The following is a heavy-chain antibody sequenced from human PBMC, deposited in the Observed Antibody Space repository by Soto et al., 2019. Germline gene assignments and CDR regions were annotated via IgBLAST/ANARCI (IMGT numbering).Heavy chain of an antibody. J-gene: IGHJ4*02. CDR3: ARGAMANFDY. CDR1: GGTFGSHG. CDR2: LIAMLGTP. D-gene: IGHD5-18*01. V-gene: IGHV1-69*13. Sequence: SVKVSCKASGGTFGSHGIAWVRQAPGQGLEWMGGLIAMLGTPTYARKVQGRATITADESLTSSYLELRSLRSEDTAVYFYARGAMANFDYWGQGTVVTVSS.